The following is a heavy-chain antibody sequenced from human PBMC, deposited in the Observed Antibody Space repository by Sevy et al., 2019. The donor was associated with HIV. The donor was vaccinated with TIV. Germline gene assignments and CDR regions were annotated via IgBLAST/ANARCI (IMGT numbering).Heavy chain of an antibody. J-gene: IGHJ4*02. Sequence: ASVKVSCQASGYTFIDYYMHWVRQAPGQGLEWMGWINPNSGGINYAPKFQGRVNMTRDTSISTAYKEFSRLRSDDTAVYYCARVMTGGQFWGRIDYWGQGTLVTVSS. D-gene: IGHD3-16*01. CDR2: INPNSGGI. CDR1: GYTFIDYY. CDR3: ARVMTGGQFWGRIDY. V-gene: IGHV1-2*02.